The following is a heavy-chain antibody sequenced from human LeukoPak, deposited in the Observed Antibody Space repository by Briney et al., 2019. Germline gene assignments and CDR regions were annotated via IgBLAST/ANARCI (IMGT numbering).Heavy chain of an antibody. V-gene: IGHV5-51*01. CDR3: ARHGKRYSYVNNFDY. J-gene: IGHJ4*02. CDR2: IYPGDSEI. Sequence: GESLQISCKGSGSSFLNYWIAWVRQMPGKGLEWMGIIYPGDSEIRYSPSFQGQVTMSADKSISTAYLQWSSLKASDTAVYYCARHGKRYSYVNNFDYWGQGTLVTVSS. CDR1: GSSFLNYW. D-gene: IGHD5-18*01.